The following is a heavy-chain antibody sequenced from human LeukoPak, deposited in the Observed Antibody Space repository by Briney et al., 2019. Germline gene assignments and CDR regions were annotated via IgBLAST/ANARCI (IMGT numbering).Heavy chain of an antibody. J-gene: IGHJ6*02. V-gene: IGHV3-48*03. CDR1: GFTFSSYE. CDR2: ISSSGSTI. CDR3: ASSYYGMDV. Sequence: GGSLRLSCAASGFTFSSYEMNWVRQAPGKGLEWVSYISSSGSTIYYADSVKGRFTISRDNAKNSLYLQMNSLRAEDTAVYYCASSYYGMDVWDQGTTVTVSS.